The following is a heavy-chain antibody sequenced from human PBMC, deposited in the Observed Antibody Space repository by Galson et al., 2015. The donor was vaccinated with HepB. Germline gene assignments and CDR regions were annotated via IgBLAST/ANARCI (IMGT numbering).Heavy chain of an antibody. D-gene: IGHD2-2*01. Sequence: APGKGLEWVCRIKSKTDGGTTEYAAPVKGRFTISRDDSRNTLYLQMHSLKTDDTAVYYCTTDVYFSSYWSWLDPWGQGTLVTVSS. CDR3: TTDVYFSSYWSWLDP. V-gene: IGHV3-15*01. CDR2: IKSKTDGGTT. J-gene: IGHJ5*02.